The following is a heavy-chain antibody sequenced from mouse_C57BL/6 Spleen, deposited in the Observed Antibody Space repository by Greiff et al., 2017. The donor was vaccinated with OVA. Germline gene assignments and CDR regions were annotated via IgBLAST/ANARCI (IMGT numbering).Heavy chain of an antibody. CDR1: GFTFSSYA. CDR3: ARDSTTVVATRAWFAY. Sequence: EVQRVESGGGLVKPGGSLKLSCAASGFTFSSYAMSWVRQTPEKRLEWVATISDGGSYTYYPDNVKGRFTISRDNAKNNLYLQMSHLKSEDTAMYYCARDSTTVVATRAWFAYWGQGTLVTVSA. J-gene: IGHJ3*01. V-gene: IGHV5-4*01. CDR2: ISDGGSYT. D-gene: IGHD1-1*01.